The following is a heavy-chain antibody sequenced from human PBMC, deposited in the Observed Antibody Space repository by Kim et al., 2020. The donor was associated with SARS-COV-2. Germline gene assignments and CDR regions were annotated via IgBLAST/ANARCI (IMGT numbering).Heavy chain of an antibody. J-gene: IGHJ3*02. CDR3: ARDGAVAGGSVAFDI. V-gene: IGHV3-21*01. CDR1: GFTFSSYS. CDR2: ISSSSSYI. D-gene: IGHD6-19*01. Sequence: GGSLRLSCAASGFTFSSYSMNWVRQAPGKGLEWVSSISSSSSYIYYADSVKGRFTISRDNAKNSLYLQMNSLRAEDTAVYYCARDGAVAGGSVAFDIWGQGTMVTVSS.